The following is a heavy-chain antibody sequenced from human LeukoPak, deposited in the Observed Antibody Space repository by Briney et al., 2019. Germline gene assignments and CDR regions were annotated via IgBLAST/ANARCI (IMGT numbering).Heavy chain of an antibody. J-gene: IGHJ4*02. Sequence: GGSLRLSCAVSGFTFSSYAMSWVRQAPGRGLEWVSAISGSGGSTYYADSVKGRFTISRDNSKNTLYLQMNSLRIEDTAMYYCAKLKGLFHAEAKIDYWGQGTLVTVSS. V-gene: IGHV3-23*01. CDR3: AKLKGLFHAEAKIDY. D-gene: IGHD2-21*01. CDR2: ISGSGGST. CDR1: GFTFSSYA.